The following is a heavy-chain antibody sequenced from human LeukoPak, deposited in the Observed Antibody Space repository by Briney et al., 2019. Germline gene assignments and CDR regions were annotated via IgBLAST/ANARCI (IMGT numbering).Heavy chain of an antibody. CDR2: IWYDGSNK. CDR3: AKLYDFWSGNNAFDI. V-gene: IGHV3-33*06. D-gene: IGHD3-3*01. CDR1: GFTFSSYG. Sequence: GGSLRLSCAASGFTFSSYGMHWVRQAPGKGLEWVAVIWYDGSNKYYVDSVKGRFTISRDNSKNTLYLQMNSLRAEDTAVYYCAKLYDFWSGNNAFDIWGQGTMVTVSS. J-gene: IGHJ3*02.